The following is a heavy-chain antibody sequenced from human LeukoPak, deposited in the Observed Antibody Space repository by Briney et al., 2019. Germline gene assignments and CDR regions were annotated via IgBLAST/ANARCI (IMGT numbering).Heavy chain of an antibody. V-gene: IGHV3-15*01. CDR3: TTEVYYYDSSGYYNFDY. CDR1: GFTFSNAW. J-gene: IGHJ4*02. D-gene: IGHD3-22*01. Sequence: PGGSLRLSCAASGFTFSNAWMSWVRQAPGKGLEWVGRIKSKTDGGTTDYAAPVKGRFTIPRDDSKNTLYLQMNSLKTEDTAVYYCTTEVYYYDSSGYYNFDYWGQGTLVTVSS. CDR2: IKSKTDGGTT.